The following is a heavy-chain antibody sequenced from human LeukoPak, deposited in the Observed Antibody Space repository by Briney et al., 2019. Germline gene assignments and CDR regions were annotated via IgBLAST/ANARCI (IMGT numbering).Heavy chain of an antibody. J-gene: IGHJ4*02. V-gene: IGHV4-34*01. CDR2: VNHSGST. D-gene: IGHD6-6*01. CDR1: GGSFSGYY. CDR3: ASSDPIAARRLGHCQS. Sequence: PSETLSLTCAVYGGSFSGYYWSWIRQPPGKGLEWIGEVNHSGSTNYNPSLKSRVTISVDTSKNQFSLKLSPVTAADTAVYYCASSDPIAARRLGHCQSWGQGTLVTVSS.